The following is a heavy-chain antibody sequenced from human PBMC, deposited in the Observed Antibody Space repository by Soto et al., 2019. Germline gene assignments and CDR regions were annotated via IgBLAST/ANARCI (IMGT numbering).Heavy chain of an antibody. Sequence: SVKVSCKASGYSFSDYHIHWVRQAPGQGLEWLGRINPKSGGTSTAQKFQGWVTMTTDTSISTASMELTRLTSDDTAIYYCARGDSTDCSNGVCSFFYNHDMDVWGQGTTVTVSS. V-gene: IGHV1-2*04. D-gene: IGHD2-8*01. CDR3: ARGDSTDCSNGVCSFFYNHDMDV. J-gene: IGHJ6*02. CDR1: GYSFSDYH. CDR2: INPKSGGT.